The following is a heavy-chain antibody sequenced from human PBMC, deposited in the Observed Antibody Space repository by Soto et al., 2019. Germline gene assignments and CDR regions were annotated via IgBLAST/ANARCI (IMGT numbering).Heavy chain of an antibody. CDR3: ARHVGSYWYFDL. CDR1: GFTVSSNY. D-gene: IGHD1-26*01. V-gene: IGHV3-66*04. CDR2: IYTGGNT. J-gene: IGHJ2*01. Sequence: EVQLVESGGGLVQPGGSLRLSCAASGFTVSSNYMGWVRHAPGKGLEWVSSIYTGGNTYYADSVRGRFTVSTDNSKDTLYLQMNSLRVDDAAMYYCARHVGSYWYFDLWGRGTLVTVSS.